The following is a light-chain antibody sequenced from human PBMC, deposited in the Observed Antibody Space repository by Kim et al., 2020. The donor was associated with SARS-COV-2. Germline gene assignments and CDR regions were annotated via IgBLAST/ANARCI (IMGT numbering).Light chain of an antibody. Sequence: AILLTQSPSSLSASVGDRVIMTCRASQGIGTALAWYQQKAGNSPKLLVSDASTSHRGVPSRFSGSGSGTDFTLIISSLQPEDFATYYCQQFYQSPLTFGPGTKVDIK. V-gene: IGKV1D-13*01. J-gene: IGKJ3*01. CDR2: DAS. CDR3: QQFYQSPLT. CDR1: QGIGTA.